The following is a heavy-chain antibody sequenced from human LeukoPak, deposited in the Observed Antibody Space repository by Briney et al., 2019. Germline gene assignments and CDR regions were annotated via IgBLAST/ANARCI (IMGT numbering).Heavy chain of an antibody. D-gene: IGHD3-10*01. V-gene: IGHV3-53*01. CDR1: GFTVSSNY. J-gene: IGHJ3*02. CDR2: IYSGGST. Sequence: GGSLRLSCAASGFTVSSNYMSWVRQAPGKGLEWVSVIYSGGSTYYADSVKGRFTISRDNSKNTLYLQMNSLRAEDTAVYYCARGGRWFGERVFDIWGQGTMVTVSS. CDR3: ARGGRWFGERVFDI.